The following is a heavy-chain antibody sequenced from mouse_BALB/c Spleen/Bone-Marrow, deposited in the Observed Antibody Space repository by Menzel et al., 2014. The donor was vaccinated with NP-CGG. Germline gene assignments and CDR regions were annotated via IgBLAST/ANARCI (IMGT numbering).Heavy chain of an antibody. CDR3: ARFAGTPYTMDY. D-gene: IGHD4-1*01. J-gene: IGHJ4*01. Sequence: VQLQQSGPDLVKPSQSLSLTCTVTGYSITSYYSWHWIRQFPGNKLAWMGYIHYSGTTVYNPSLKSRISITRDTSNNQFFLQLNSVTTEDTATYYCARFAGTPYTMDYWGQGTSVTVSS. CDR2: IHYSGTT. V-gene: IGHV3-1*02. CDR1: GYSITSYYS.